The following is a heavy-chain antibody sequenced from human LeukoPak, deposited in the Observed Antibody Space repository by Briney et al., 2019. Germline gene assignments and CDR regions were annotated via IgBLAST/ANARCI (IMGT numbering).Heavy chain of an antibody. CDR1: GFTFSACA. J-gene: IGHJ4*02. Sequence: GGSLRLSCVASGFTFSACAMNWVRQAPGRGLEWVSYINSISQTIYYADSVKGRFTISRDNAKNSPYLQMNSLRDEDTAVYYCARDHDAPGSFYDYWGQGTLVTVSS. CDR2: INSISQTI. CDR3: ARDHDAPGSFYDY. V-gene: IGHV3-48*02. D-gene: IGHD1-26*01.